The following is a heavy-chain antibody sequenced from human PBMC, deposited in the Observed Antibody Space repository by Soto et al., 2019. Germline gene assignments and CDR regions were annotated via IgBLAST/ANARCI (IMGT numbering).Heavy chain of an antibody. CDR1: GFTFSSYA. Sequence: GGSLRLSCAASGFTFSSYAMHWVRQAPGKGLEWVAVISYDGSNKYYADSVKGRFTISRDNSKNTLYLQMNSLRAEDTAVYYCGSYDYVWGSYRSDDWGQGTLVTVSS. J-gene: IGHJ4*02. D-gene: IGHD3-16*02. CDR2: ISYDGSNK. V-gene: IGHV3-30-3*01. CDR3: GSYDYVWGSYRSDD.